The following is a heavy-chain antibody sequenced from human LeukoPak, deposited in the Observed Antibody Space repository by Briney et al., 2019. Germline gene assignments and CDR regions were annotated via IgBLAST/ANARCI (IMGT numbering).Heavy chain of an antibody. CDR1: GFTFSSYG. V-gene: IGHV3-21*01. J-gene: IGHJ4*02. CDR2: ISSSSSYI. D-gene: IGHD5-18*01. Sequence: GGSLRLSCAASGFTFSSYGMHWVRQAPGKGLEWVSSISSSSSYIYYADSVKGRFTISRDNAKNSLYLQMNSLRAEDTAVYYCARDLALEGGYSYGTFDYWGQGTMVTVSS. CDR3: ARDLALEGGYSYGTFDY.